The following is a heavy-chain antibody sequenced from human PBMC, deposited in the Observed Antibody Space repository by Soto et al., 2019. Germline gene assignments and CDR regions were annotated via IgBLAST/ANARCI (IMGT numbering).Heavy chain of an antibody. CDR2: IYSSGST. CDR1: AGSISSYY. CDR3: ARRVKYCSGRRPAYYFDY. V-gene: IGHV4-59*01. D-gene: IGHD3-10*01. J-gene: IGHJ4*02. Sequence: PSETLSLTCTVSAGSISSYYWSWIRQPPGNGLEWIGHIYSSGSTNYNPSLKRRVTISVDTSKNQFSLKLRSVTAADTAVYYCARRVKYCSGRRPAYYFDYWGQGTLVTVSS.